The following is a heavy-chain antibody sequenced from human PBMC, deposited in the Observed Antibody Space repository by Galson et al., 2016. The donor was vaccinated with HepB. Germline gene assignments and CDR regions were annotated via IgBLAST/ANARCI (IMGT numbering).Heavy chain of an antibody. V-gene: IGHV1-2*06. D-gene: IGHD6-13*01. CDR1: GYTFTGYY. J-gene: IGHJ1*01. CDR2: INPNSGGS. Sequence: SVKVSCKASGYTFTGYYMHWVRQAPGQGLEWMGRINPNSGGSNFAQKFQGRVTMTRDTSISTAYMELSRLRSDDTAVYYCARAWHQLANGQYFHHWGQGTLVTVSS. CDR3: ARAWHQLANGQYFHH.